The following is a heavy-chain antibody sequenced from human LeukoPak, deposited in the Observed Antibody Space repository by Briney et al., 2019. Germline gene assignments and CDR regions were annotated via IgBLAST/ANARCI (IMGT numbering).Heavy chain of an antibody. CDR1: GYSISSGYY. Sequence: SETLSLTCAVSGYSISSGYYWGWIRQPPGTGLEWIGSIYHSGSTYYNPSLKSRVTISVDMSKNQISLKLSSVTAADTAVYYCARRSCSSTSCYPLDAFDIWGQGTMVTVSS. CDR2: IYHSGST. J-gene: IGHJ3*02. CDR3: ARRSCSSTSCYPLDAFDI. V-gene: IGHV4-38-2*01. D-gene: IGHD2-2*01.